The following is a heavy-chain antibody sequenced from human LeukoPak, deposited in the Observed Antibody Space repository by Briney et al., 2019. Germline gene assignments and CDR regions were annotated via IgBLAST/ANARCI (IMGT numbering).Heavy chain of an antibody. J-gene: IGHJ4*02. CDR1: GFTFSSYS. Sequence: GGSLRLSCAASGFTFSSYSMNWVRQAPGKGLEWVSYISSSSSTIYYADSVKGRFTISRHNSKNTLYLQMNSLRAEDTAVYYCAGHRRGSYAISWGQGTLVTVSS. D-gene: IGHD1-26*01. CDR2: ISSSSSTI. V-gene: IGHV3-48*01. CDR3: AGHRRGSYAIS.